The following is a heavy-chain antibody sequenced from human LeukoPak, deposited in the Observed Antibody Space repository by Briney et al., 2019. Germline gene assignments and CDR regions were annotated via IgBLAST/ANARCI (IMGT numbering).Heavy chain of an antibody. CDR3: ARDSGTSGEVKFDP. Sequence: SETLSLTCTVSGGSISSYYWSWIRQPPGKGLEWIGYIYYSGSTNYNPFLKSRVTMSVDTSKNQISLKLKSVTAADTAVYYCARDSGTSGEVKFDPWGQGALVTVSS. D-gene: IGHD3-10*01. CDR1: GGSISSYY. CDR2: IYYSGST. J-gene: IGHJ5*02. V-gene: IGHV4-59*12.